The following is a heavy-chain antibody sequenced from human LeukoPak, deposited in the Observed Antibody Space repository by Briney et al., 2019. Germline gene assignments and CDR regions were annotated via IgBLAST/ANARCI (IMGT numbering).Heavy chain of an antibody. CDR2: IYHSGST. CDR3: ARDGGTVMDLFDY. V-gene: IGHV4-4*02. CDR1: GGSISSSNW. D-gene: IGHD5-18*01. J-gene: IGHJ4*02. Sequence: SETLSLTCAVSGGSISSSNWWSWVRQPPGKGLEWIGEIYHSGSTNYNPSLKSRVTISVDKSKNQFSLKLSSVTAADTAVYYCARDGGTVMDLFDYWGQGTLVTVSS.